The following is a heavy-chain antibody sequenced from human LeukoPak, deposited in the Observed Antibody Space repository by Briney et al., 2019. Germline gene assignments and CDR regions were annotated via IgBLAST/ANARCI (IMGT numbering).Heavy chain of an antibody. D-gene: IGHD3-10*01. CDR3: ARAAGHYFDY. CDR2: ITSTSGDM. V-gene: IGHV3-21*06. CDR1: GFTFRSYS. J-gene: IGHJ4*02. Sequence: GGSLRLSCAASGFTFRSYSMNWVRQAPGKGLEWVSFITSTSGDMLYADSVKGRFTISRGNAKNTLYLQMNSLRAEDTAVYFCARAAGHYFDYWGQGSLLTVSS.